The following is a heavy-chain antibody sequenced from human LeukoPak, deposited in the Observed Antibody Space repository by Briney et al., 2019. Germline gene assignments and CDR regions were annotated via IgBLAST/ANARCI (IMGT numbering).Heavy chain of an antibody. V-gene: IGHV1-18*01. CDR3: ARVRMVRGVIITGHFDY. D-gene: IGHD3-10*01. CDR1: GYTFTSYG. J-gene: IGHJ4*02. CDR2: ISAYNGNT. Sequence: ASVKVSCKAPGYTFTSYGISWVRQAPGQGLEWMGWISAYNGNTNYARKLQGRVTMTTDTSTSTAYMELRSLRSDDTAVYYCARVRMVRGVIITGHFDYWGQGTLVTVSS.